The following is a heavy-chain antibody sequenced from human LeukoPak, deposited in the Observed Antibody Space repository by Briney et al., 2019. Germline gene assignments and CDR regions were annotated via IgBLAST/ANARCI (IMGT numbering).Heavy chain of an antibody. CDR1: GYAFTGYY. Sequence: GASMKVSCKASGYAFTGYYIHWVRQAPGQGLEWMGWISAYNGNTNYAQKLQGRVTMTTDTSTSTAYMELRSLRSDDTAVYYCARRINSGSYPFDYWGQGTLVTVSS. V-gene: IGHV1-18*04. CDR3: ARRINSGSYPFDY. CDR2: ISAYNGNT. J-gene: IGHJ4*02. D-gene: IGHD1-26*01.